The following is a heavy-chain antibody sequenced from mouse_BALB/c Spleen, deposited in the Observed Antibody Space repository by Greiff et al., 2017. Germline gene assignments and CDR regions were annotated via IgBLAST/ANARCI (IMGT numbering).Heavy chain of an antibody. J-gene: IGHJ2*01. Sequence: EVKLQESGAELVRPGALVKLSCKASGFNIKDYYMHWVKQRPEQGLEWIGWIDPENGNTIYDPKFQGKASITADTSSNTAYLQLSSLTSEDTAVYYCARSGRLTPLNYWGQGTTLTVSS. D-gene: IGHD3-2*02. CDR3: ARSGRLTPLNY. V-gene: IGHV14-1*02. CDR1: GFNIKDYY. CDR2: IDPENGNT.